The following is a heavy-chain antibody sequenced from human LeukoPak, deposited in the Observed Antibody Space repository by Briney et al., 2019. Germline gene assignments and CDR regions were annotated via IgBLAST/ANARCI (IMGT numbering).Heavy chain of an antibody. V-gene: IGHV3-30*04. D-gene: IGHD3-3*01. Sequence: GGSLRLSCAASGFTFSSYAMHWARQAPGKGLEWVAVISYDGSNKYYADSVKGRFTISRDNAKNSLYLQMNSLRAEDTAVYYCARLAIFGVVTGAHFDYWGQGTLVTVSS. J-gene: IGHJ4*02. CDR3: ARLAIFGVVTGAHFDY. CDR2: ISYDGSNK. CDR1: GFTFSSYA.